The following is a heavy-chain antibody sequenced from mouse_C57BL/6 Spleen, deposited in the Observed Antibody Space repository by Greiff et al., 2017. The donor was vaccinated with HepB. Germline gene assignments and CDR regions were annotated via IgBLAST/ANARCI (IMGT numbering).Heavy chain of an antibody. J-gene: IGHJ2*01. CDR1: GYTFTSYW. D-gene: IGHD1-1*01. CDR2: TNPTNGRT. V-gene: IGHV1S81*02. Sequence: VQLQQSGAELVKAGASVKMSCKASGYTFTSYWMHWVKQRLGQGLEWFAETNPTNGRTYYNEKFKSKATLTVDKSSSTAYMLLSGTTFEDSAVYYCARIKTTVATYCDYWGQGTTLTVSS. CDR3: ARIKTTVATYCDY.